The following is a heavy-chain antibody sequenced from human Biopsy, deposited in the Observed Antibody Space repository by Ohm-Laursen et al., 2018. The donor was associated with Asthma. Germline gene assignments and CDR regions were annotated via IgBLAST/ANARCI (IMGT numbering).Heavy chain of an antibody. CDR1: GGTFSNFA. D-gene: IGHD6-19*01. Sequence: VKISCKTPGGTFSNFAISWVRQAPGQGLEWLGGIMTVFGTTNYAQKFQGRVTITADESTSTAYMEVTSLRSEDTAIYYCARCQVGYSSGWSLLLKKIYYSGMDVWGRGTAVTVSS. CDR2: IMTVFGTT. J-gene: IGHJ6*02. V-gene: IGHV1-69*13. CDR3: ARCQVGYSSGWSLLLKKIYYSGMDV.